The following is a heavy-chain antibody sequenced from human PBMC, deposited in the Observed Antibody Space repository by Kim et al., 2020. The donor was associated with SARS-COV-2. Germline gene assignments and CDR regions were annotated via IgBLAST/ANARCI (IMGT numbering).Heavy chain of an antibody. CDR3: ARVAWWRPGFEY. D-gene: IGHD2-15*01. J-gene: IGHJ4*02. V-gene: IGHV4-34*01. Sequence: SETLSLTCAVYGGPFGGFYWTWIRQPPGKGLEWIGEINHSGSTNYNPSLKSRVTVFVDTAKNQFSLKLSSVTAADTAVYYCARVAWWRPGFEYWGQGTLVTVSS. CDR1: GGPFGGFY. CDR2: INHSGST.